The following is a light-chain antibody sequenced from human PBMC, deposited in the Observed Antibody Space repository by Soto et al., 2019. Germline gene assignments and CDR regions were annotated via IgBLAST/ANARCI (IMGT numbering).Light chain of an antibody. J-gene: IGKJ2*01. CDR2: GAS. Sequence: EMVLTQSPGTLSLSPGERATLSCRASQSINSSYLAWYQQKPGQAPRLLIYGASSRATGIPDRFSGGGSGTDFTLTISRLEPEDFAVYYCQQYGSSPLYTFGQGTKLEIK. V-gene: IGKV3-20*01. CDR3: QQYGSSPLYT. CDR1: QSINSSY.